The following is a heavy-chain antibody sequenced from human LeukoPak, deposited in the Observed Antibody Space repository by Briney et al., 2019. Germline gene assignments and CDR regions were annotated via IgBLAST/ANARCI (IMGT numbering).Heavy chain of an antibody. CDR1: GFIFGDYV. CDR2: IRSKGYGGTT. D-gene: IGHD6-6*01. CDR3: TRVGYSSSYYFDY. Sequence: GRSLRLSCVASGFIFGDYVLNWVRQAPGKGLEWVGFIRSKGYGGTTEYAASVKGRFTISRDDFKSIACLQMNSLKTEDTAVYYCTRVGYSSSYYFDYWGQGTLVTVSS. J-gene: IGHJ4*02. V-gene: IGHV3-49*04.